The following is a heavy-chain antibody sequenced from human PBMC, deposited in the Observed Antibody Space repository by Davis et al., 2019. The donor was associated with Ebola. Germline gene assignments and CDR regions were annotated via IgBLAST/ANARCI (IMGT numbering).Heavy chain of an antibody. V-gene: IGHV3-30*18. CDR3: AKGRWELLYPDY. D-gene: IGHD1-26*01. J-gene: IGHJ4*02. Sequence: GESLKISCATSGFTFSSYGMHWVRQAPGKGLEWVAVISYDGSNKYYADSVKGRFTISRDNSKNTLYLQMNSLRAEDTAVYYCAKGRWELLYPDYWGQGTLVTVSS. CDR1: GFTFSSYG. CDR2: ISYDGSNK.